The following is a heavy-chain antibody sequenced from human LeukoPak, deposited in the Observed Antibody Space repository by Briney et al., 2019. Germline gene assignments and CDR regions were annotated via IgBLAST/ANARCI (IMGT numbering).Heavy chain of an antibody. D-gene: IGHD4-17*01. V-gene: IGHV3-74*01. Sequence: GGSLRLSCAASGFTFSSYWMHWVRQAPGKGLVWVSRINSDGSSISYADSVKGRFTISRDNAKNTLYLQMNSLRAEDTAVYYCAKTTWPAYFDYWGQGTLVTVSS. J-gene: IGHJ4*02. CDR1: GFTFSSYW. CDR2: INSDGSSI. CDR3: AKTTWPAYFDY.